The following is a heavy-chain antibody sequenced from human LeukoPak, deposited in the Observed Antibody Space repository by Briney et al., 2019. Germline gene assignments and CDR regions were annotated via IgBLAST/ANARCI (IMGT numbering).Heavy chain of an antibody. V-gene: IGHV3-53*05. Sequence: GGSLRLSCAASGFTVSSNYMSWVRQAPGKGLEWVSVIYSGGSTYYADSVKGRFTISRDNSKNTLYLQMNSLRAEDTAVYYCAKDFVISGYNNTWGQGTLVTVSS. CDR1: GFTVSSNY. J-gene: IGHJ5*02. CDR2: IYSGGST. CDR3: AKDFVISGYNNT. D-gene: IGHD1-14*01.